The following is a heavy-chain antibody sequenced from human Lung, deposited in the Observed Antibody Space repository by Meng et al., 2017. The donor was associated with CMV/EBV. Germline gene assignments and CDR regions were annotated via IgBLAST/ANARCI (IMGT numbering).Heavy chain of an antibody. V-gene: IGHV5-51*01. J-gene: IGHJ5*02. D-gene: IGHD3-22*01. CDR3: ARTVKYYYDSSGLDP. CDR1: GYSFTSYW. Sequence: GGSLRLXCKGSGYSFTSYWIGWVRQMPGKGLEWMGIIYPGDSDTRYSPSFQGQVTISADKSISTAYLQWSSLKASDTAMYYCARTVKYYYDSSGLDPWAQGTXVTVSS. CDR2: IYPGDSDT.